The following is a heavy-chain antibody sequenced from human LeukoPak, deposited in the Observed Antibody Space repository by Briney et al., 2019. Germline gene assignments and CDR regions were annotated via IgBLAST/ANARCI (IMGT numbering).Heavy chain of an antibody. V-gene: IGHV4-59*01. D-gene: IGHD2-2*01. J-gene: IGHJ3*02. CDR3: ARDVAGYCSSTSCYDSAFDI. Sequence: PSETLSLTCTVSGGSISSYYWSWIRQPPGKGLEWIGYIYYSGSTNYNPSLKSRVTISVDTSKNQFSLKLSSVTAADTAVYYCARDVAGYCSSTSCYDSAFDIWGQGTMVTVSS. CDR1: GGSISSYY. CDR2: IYYSGST.